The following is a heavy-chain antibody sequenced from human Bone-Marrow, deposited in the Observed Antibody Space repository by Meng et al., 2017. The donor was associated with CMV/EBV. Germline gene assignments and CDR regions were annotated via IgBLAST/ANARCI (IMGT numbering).Heavy chain of an antibody. CDR2: IIPILGIA. CDR1: GGTFSSYA. V-gene: IGHV1-69*10. J-gene: IGHJ6*02. D-gene: IGHD2-2*01. CDR3: AMGGIVVVPAAIPALRDYYYYYGMDV. Sequence: SVKVSCKASGGTFSSYAISWVRQAPGQGLEWMGGIIPILGIANYAQKFRGRVTITADKSTSTAYMELSSLRSEDTAVYYCAMGGIVVVPAAIPALRDYYYYYGMDVWGQGTTVTVSS.